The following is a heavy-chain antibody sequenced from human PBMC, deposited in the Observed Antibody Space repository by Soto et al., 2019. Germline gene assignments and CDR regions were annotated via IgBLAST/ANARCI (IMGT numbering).Heavy chain of an antibody. CDR3: ARGGYYYDRSGYYQTFRN. CDR2: IYYSGST. V-gene: IGHV4-59*01. D-gene: IGHD3-22*01. J-gene: IGHJ1*01. CDR1: GGSISSYY. Sequence: SETLSLTCTVSGGSISSYYWSWIRQPPGKGLEWIGYIYYSGSTNYNPSLKSRVTISVDTSKNQFSLKLSSVTAADTAVYYCARGGYYYDRSGYYQTFRNWGPGTLVTVSS.